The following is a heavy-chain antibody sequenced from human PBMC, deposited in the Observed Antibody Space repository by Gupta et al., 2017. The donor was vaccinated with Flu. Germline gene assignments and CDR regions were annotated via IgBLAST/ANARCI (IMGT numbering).Heavy chain of an antibody. V-gene: IGHV3-9*01. CDR2: INWDSGTI. J-gene: IGHJ6*02. CDR1: GFTFDDYA. Sequence: EVQLVESGGGLVEPGRSLRLSCAASGFTFDDYAMHWVRQAPGKGLEWVSSINWDSGTIGYAHSVKGRFTIYRDNTKNSLYLQMNSLRPEDTALYYCAKDIVRHITIFGVAPGMDVWGQGTTVTV. CDR3: AKDIVRHITIFGVAPGMDV. D-gene: IGHD3-3*01.